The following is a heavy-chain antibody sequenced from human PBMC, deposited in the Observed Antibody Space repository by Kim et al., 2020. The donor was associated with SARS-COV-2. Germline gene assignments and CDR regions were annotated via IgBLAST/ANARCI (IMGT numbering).Heavy chain of an antibody. CDR2: ISPNNGDT. V-gene: IGHV1-2*02. J-gene: IGHJ6*01. CDR1: GYTFTDYY. D-gene: IGHD6-13*01. CDR3: ARDRIPIASDAAYYYY. Sequence: ASVKVSCKAAGYTFTDYYMHWVRQAPGQGLEWMGWISPNNGDTHYAQKFQGRVTMTRDTSISTAYMELSRLRSDDTAVYYCARDRIPIASDAAYYYY.